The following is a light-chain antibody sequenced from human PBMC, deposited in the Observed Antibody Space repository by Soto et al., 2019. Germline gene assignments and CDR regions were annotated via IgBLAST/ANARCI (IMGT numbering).Light chain of an antibody. CDR2: DAS. CDR3: QQYNSYLMYT. J-gene: IGKJ2*01. Sequence: DIQMTQSPSTLSASVGDRVTITCRASQSISSWLAWYRQKPGKAPKLLIYDASSLESWVPSRFSGSGSGTEFTLTISSLQPDDFATYYCQQYNSYLMYTFGQGTKVDIK. V-gene: IGKV1-5*01. CDR1: QSISSW.